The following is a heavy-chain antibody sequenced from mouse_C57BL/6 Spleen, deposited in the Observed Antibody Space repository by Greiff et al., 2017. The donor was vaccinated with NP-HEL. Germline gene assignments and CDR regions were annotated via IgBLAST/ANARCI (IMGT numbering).Heavy chain of an antibody. V-gene: IGHV1-82*01. Sequence: QVQLQQSGPELVKPGASVKISCKASGYAFSSSWMNWVKQRPGKGLEWIGRIYPGDGDTNYNGKFKGKDTLTADKSSSTAYMQLSSLTSEDSAVYFCARWRFITTVVAEYFDVWGTGTTVTVSS. CDR1: GYAFSSSW. J-gene: IGHJ1*03. D-gene: IGHD1-1*01. CDR3: ARWRFITTVVAEYFDV. CDR2: IYPGDGDT.